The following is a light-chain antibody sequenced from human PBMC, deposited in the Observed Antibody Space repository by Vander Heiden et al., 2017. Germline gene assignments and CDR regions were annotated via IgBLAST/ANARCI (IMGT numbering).Light chain of an antibody. CDR2: GAS. J-gene: IGKJ1*01. CDR3: QQYGSSPWT. V-gene: IGKV3-20*01. CDR1: QSVSSSY. Sequence: GERATLSCRASQSVSSSYLAWYQQKPGQAPRLLIYGASSRATGIPDRFSGSGSGTDFTLTISRLEPEDFAVYYCQQYGSSPWTFGQGTKVEIK.